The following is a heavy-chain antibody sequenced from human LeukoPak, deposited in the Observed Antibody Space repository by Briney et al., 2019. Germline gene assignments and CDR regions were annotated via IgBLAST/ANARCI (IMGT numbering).Heavy chain of an antibody. J-gene: IGHJ2*01. CDR3: ARAPAAGKTSKQQLPSNWYFDL. Sequence: PGGSLRLSCAASGFTFSSYDMSWVRQAPGKGLEWVSAIRGSGDSTYYADSVKGRFTISRDSSKNTLYLQMNSLRAEDTAVYYCARAPAAGKTSKQQLPSNWYFDLWGRGTLVTVSS. V-gene: IGHV3-23*01. CDR1: GFTFSSYD. CDR2: IRGSGDST. D-gene: IGHD6-13*01.